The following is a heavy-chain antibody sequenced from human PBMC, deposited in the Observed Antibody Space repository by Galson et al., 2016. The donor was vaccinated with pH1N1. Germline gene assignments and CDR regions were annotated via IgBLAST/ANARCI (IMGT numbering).Heavy chain of an antibody. Sequence: SLRLSCATSGFTFSSFAMTWVCQAPGKGLEWVSGITSGGSTYYADSVKGRFTISRDNSKNTVDLQMNRLRVEDTATYYCVKGDSSGYEYLNKFDPWGQGTLVTVSS. J-gene: IGHJ5*02. CDR1: GFTFSSFA. V-gene: IGHV3-23*01. D-gene: IGHD3-22*01. CDR2: ITSGGST. CDR3: VKGDSSGYEYLNKFDP.